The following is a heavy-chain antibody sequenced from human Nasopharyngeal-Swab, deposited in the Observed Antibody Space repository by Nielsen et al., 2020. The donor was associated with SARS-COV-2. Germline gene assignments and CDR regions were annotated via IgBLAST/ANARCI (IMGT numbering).Heavy chain of an antibody. Sequence: GESLKISCAASGFTFSSYAMNWVRQAPGKGLEWVSAISGSGGSTFYADSVKGRFTISRDNSKNTLYLQMNSLRAEDTAVYYCARGGYYDSSGYYLGDYWGQGTLVTVSS. D-gene: IGHD3-22*01. J-gene: IGHJ4*02. CDR3: ARGGYYDSSGYYLGDY. CDR2: ISGSGGST. V-gene: IGHV3-23*01. CDR1: GFTFSSYA.